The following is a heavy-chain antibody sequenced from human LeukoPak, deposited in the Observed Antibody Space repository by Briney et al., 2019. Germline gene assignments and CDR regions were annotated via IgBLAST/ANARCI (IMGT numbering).Heavy chain of an antibody. V-gene: IGHV4-30-2*01. D-gene: IGHD4-17*01. J-gene: IGHJ5*02. CDR2: IYHSGST. Sequence: PSQTLSLTCTVSGGSISSGGYYWSWIRQPPGKGLEWIGYIYHSGSTYYNPSLKSRVTISVDRSKNQFSLKLSSVTAADTAVYYCARDYGDPRGWFDPWGQGTLVTVSS. CDR3: ARDYGDPRGWFDP. CDR1: GGSISSGGYY.